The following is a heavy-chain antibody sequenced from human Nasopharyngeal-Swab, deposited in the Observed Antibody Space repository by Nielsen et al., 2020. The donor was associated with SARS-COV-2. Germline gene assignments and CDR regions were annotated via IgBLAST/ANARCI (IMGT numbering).Heavy chain of an antibody. V-gene: IGHV1-18*04. CDR3: ARISYSSGYYYYYYYGMDV. J-gene: IGHJ6*02. CDR2: ISAYNGNT. Sequence: ASVKVSCKASGYTFTGYYMHWVRQAPGQGLEWMGWISAYNGNTNYAQKLQGRVTMTTDTSTSTAYMELRSLRSDDTAVYYCARISYSSGYYYYYYYGMDVWGQGTTVTVSS. D-gene: IGHD3-22*01. CDR1: GYTFTGYY.